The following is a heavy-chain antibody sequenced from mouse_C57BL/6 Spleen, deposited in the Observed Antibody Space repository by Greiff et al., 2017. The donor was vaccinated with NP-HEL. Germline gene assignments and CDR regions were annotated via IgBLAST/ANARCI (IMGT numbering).Heavy chain of an antibody. V-gene: IGHV1-5*01. D-gene: IGHD2-14*01. CDR3: TKVRDYAMDY. J-gene: IGHJ4*01. Sequence: VQLQQSGTVLARPGASVKMSCKTSGYTFTSYWMHWVKQRPGQGLEWIGAIHPGNSDTSYNQKFKGKAKLTAVTSASPAYMELSSLTNEDSAVYYCTKVRDYAMDYWGQGTSVTVSS. CDR1: GYTFTSYW. CDR2: IHPGNSDT.